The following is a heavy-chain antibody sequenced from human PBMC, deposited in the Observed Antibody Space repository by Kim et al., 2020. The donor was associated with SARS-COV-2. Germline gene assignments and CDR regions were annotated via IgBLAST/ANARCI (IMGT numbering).Heavy chain of an antibody. Sequence: ASVKVSCKASGYTFTGYYMHWVRQAPGQGLEWMGWINPNSGGTNYAQKFQGRVTMPRDTSISTAYMELSRLRSDDTAVYYCARHGDVLRFLEWLSYYYGMDVWGQGTTVTVSS. V-gene: IGHV1-2*02. D-gene: IGHD3-3*01. J-gene: IGHJ6*02. CDR3: ARHGDVLRFLEWLSYYYGMDV. CDR2: INPNSGGT. CDR1: GYTFTGYY.